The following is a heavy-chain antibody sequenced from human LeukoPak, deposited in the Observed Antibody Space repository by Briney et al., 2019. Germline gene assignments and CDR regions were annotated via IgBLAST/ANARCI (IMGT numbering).Heavy chain of an antibody. J-gene: IGHJ4*02. D-gene: IGHD3-16*01. V-gene: IGHV3-7*03. CDR3: ARGNPFGGY. Sequence: GGSLRLSCAASGFTLSTYWMHWVRQAPGKGLEWVANIKEDGSARHYVDSVRGRLTISRDNAKNSLYLQMNSLRAEDTAVYYCARGNPFGGYWGQGTLVTVSS. CDR2: IKEDGSAR. CDR1: GFTLSTYW.